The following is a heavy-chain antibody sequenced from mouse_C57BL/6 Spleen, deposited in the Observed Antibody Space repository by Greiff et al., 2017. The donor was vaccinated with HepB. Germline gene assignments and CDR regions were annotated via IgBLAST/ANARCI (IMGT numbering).Heavy chain of an antibody. CDR1: GYAFSSSW. CDR3: ARLYGSSRLDYAMDY. CDR2: IYPGDGDT. D-gene: IGHD1-1*01. J-gene: IGHJ4*01. Sequence: VQLVESGPELVKPGASVKISCKASGYAFSSSWMNWVKQRPGKGLEWIGRIYPGDGDTNYNGKFKGKATLTADKSSSTAYMQLSSLTSEDSAVYFCARLYGSSRLDYAMDYWGQGTSVTVSS. V-gene: IGHV1-82*01.